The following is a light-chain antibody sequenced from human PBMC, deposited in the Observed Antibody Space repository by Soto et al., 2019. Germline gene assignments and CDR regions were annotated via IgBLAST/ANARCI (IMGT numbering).Light chain of an antibody. CDR1: SSDVGGYNY. Sequence: QSVLTQPASVSGSPGQSITISCTGTSSDVGGYNYVSWYQQHPGKAPKLMIYDVSNRPSGVSNRFSGSKSGNTASLTISGLQDEDEADSYCSSYTSSSTLMVFGGGTQLTVL. CDR2: DVS. J-gene: IGLJ2*01. CDR3: SSYTSSSTLMV. V-gene: IGLV2-14*01.